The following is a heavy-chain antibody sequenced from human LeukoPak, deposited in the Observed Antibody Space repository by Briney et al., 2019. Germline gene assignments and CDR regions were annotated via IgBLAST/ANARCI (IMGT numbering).Heavy chain of an antibody. V-gene: IGHV3-23*01. CDR3: AKGLGTSGYHDY. J-gene: IGHJ4*02. CDR1: GFPFSNYA. Sequence: GGSPRLSCAASGFPFSNYAMTWVRQAPGKGLERVSGISDSGDRTYYADSVKGRFTISRDNSKNMLYLQMNSLRVEDTALYYCAKGLGTSGYHDYWGQGTLVTASS. CDR2: ISDSGDRT. D-gene: IGHD3-22*01.